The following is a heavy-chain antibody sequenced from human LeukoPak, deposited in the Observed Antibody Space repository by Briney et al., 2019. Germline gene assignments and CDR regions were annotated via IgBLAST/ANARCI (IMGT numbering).Heavy chain of an antibody. J-gene: IGHJ4*02. CDR1: GFTFSDYY. V-gene: IGHV3-11*01. CDR2: ISSSGSTI. D-gene: IGHD6-13*01. Sequence: GGSLRLSCAASGFTFSDYYMSWIRQAPGKGLEWVSYISSSGSTIYYADSVKGRFTISRDNAKNSLYLQMNSLRAEDTAVYYCARVSYSSSHENLDYWGQGTLVTVSS. CDR3: ARVSYSSSHENLDY.